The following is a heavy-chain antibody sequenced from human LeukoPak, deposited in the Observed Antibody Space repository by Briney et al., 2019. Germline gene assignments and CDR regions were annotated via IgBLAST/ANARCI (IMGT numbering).Heavy chain of an antibody. V-gene: IGHV1-8*01. D-gene: IGHD3-22*01. J-gene: IGHJ6*03. CDR2: MNPNSGNT. Sequence: GASVKVSCKASGYTFTSYDINWVRQATGQGLEWMGWMNPNSGNTGYAQKFQGRVTMTRNTSISTAYMELSSLRSEDTAVYYCARGRDDSSGYYYVFLNYYYYMDVWGKGTTVTISS. CDR3: ARGRDDSSGYYYVFLNYYYYMDV. CDR1: GYTFTSYD.